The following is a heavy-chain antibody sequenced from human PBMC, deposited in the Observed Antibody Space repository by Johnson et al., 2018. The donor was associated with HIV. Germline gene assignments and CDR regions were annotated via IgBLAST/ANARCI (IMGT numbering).Heavy chain of an antibody. CDR1: GFTFSSYA. Sequence: QMLLVESGGGVVQPGRSLRLSCAASGFTFSSYAMHWVRQAPGKGLEWVAVISYDGSNKYYADSVKGRFTISRDNSKNTLYLQMNSLRAEDTTMYYCARGWELLTPAFDIWGQGTMVTVSS. CDR2: ISYDGSNK. CDR3: ARGWELLTPAFDI. V-gene: IGHV3-30-3*01. J-gene: IGHJ3*02. D-gene: IGHD1-26*01.